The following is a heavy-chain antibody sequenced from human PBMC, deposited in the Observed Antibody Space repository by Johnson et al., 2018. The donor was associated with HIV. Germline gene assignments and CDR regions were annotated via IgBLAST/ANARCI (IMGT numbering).Heavy chain of an antibody. V-gene: IGHV3-53*04. D-gene: IGHD6-13*01. CDR1: GFAVRSKD. CDR3: ARERLRAGAFDV. Sequence: VQLVESGGGLVQPGGSLRLSCAASGFAVRSKDMNWVRQAPGKGLEWVSLIYTDGRTYYAGSVKGRFSISRDNAKNTLYLQMNGLRAEDTAGYYCARERLRAGAFDVGGQGTMVTVSS. J-gene: IGHJ3*01. CDR2: IYTDGRT.